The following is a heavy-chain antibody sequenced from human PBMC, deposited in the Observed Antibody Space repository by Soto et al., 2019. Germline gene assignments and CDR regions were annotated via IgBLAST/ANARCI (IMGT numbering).Heavy chain of an antibody. Sequence: GGSLRLSCAASGFTFSSYAMHWVRQAPGKGLEWVAVISYDGSNKYYADSVKGRFTISRDNSKNTLYLQMNSLRAEDTAVYYCARDKETYGSGSYYMIHYYGMDVWGQGTTVTVSS. CDR3: ARDKETYGSGSYYMIHYYGMDV. J-gene: IGHJ6*02. D-gene: IGHD3-10*01. V-gene: IGHV3-30-3*01. CDR2: ISYDGSNK. CDR1: GFTFSSYA.